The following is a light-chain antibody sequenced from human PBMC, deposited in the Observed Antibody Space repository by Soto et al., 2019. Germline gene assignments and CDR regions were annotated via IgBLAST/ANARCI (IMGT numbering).Light chain of an antibody. J-gene: IGKJ4*01. CDR1: QSIDSW. Sequence: DIQMTQSPSTLSASVGDRVTITCRASQSIDSWLAWYQQKPGKAHNLXIYKTYNLESGVPSRFSGSGSGTEFSLTISSLQPDDFATYYCQQYKSFSLTFGGGTKVDIK. CDR3: QQYKSFSLT. CDR2: KTY. V-gene: IGKV1-5*03.